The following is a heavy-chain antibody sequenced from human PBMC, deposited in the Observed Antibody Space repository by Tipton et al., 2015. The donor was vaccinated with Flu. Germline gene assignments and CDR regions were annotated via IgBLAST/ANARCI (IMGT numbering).Heavy chain of an antibody. V-gene: IGHV4-61*01. Sequence: TLSLTCTISGDSISSNYYWGWIRQPPGKGLEWIGHIYYSGITNYNPSLKSRITISVDTSKNQFSLRLSSVTAADTAVYYCARDTSLQRWGQGTLVTVS. CDR1: GDSISSNYY. J-gene: IGHJ1*01. CDR2: IYYSGIT. CDR3: ARDTSLQR.